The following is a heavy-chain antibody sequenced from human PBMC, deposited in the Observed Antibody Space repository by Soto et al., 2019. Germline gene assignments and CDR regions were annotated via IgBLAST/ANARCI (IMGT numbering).Heavy chain of an antibody. J-gene: IGHJ4*02. V-gene: IGHV4-31*03. Sequence: SETLSLTCTVSGGSISSGGYYWSWIRQHPGKGLGWIGYIYYSGSTYYNPSLKSRVTISVDTSKNQFSLKLSSVTAADTAVYYCASLSWDTYYFDYWGQGTLVTVSS. CDR1: GGSISSGGYY. CDR3: ASLSWDTYYFDY. D-gene: IGHD5-18*01. CDR2: IYYSGST.